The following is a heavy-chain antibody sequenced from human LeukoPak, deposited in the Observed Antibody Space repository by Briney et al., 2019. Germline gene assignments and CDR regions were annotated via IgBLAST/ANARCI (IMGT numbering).Heavy chain of an antibody. V-gene: IGHV4-4*02. CDR2: IHHSGST. D-gene: IGHD3-22*01. CDR1: GGSISSSNW. CDR3: ARKDYYDSNGLDY. J-gene: IGHJ4*02. Sequence: SETLSLTCDVSGGSISSSNWWSWVRQPPGKGLEWIGEIHHSGSTNYNPSLKSRVTISVDKSKNQFSLKLSSVTAADTAMYYCARKDYYDSNGLDYWGQGSLVTVSS.